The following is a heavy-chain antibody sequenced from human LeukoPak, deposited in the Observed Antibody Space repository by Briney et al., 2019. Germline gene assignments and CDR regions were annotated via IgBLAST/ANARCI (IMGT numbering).Heavy chain of an antibody. D-gene: IGHD3-3*01. CDR1: GYRFTSYG. CDR2: ISGYDGNT. J-gene: IGHJ6*03. Sequence: GASVKVSCKASGYRFTSYGISWVRQAPGQGLEWMGWISGYDGNTNYAQEDRVTMTTDTSTSTAYMELRSLRSDDTAAYYCARDGYDFWSGPSYYMDVWGKGTTVTVSS. V-gene: IGHV1-18*01. CDR3: ARDGYDFWSGPSYYMDV.